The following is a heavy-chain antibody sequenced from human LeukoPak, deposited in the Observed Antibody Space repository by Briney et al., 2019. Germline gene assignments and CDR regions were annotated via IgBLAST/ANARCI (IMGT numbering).Heavy chain of an antibody. J-gene: IGHJ1*01. CDR2: ISSNGGST. CDR1: GFTFSSYA. V-gene: IGHV3-64*01. Sequence: GGSLRLSCAASGFTFSSYAMHWVRQAPGKGLEYVSVISSNGGSTYYANSVKGRFTISRDDSKNTLYLQMNSLKTEDTAVYYCTARYCRSTSCYGEYFQRWGQGTLVTVSS. D-gene: IGHD2-2*01. CDR3: TARYCRSTSCYGEYFQR.